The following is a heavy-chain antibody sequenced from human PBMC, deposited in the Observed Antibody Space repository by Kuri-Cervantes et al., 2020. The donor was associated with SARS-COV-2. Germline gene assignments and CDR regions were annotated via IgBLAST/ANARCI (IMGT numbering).Heavy chain of an antibody. D-gene: IGHD5-24*01. Sequence: SETLSLTCTVSGVSISSSTLWSWVRQSPGKGLEWIGEIHHIGSTNYNPALKSRVTMSLDKFKNQFSLHLNSVTAADTAVYYCAKGSRTTSHERYMDPWGQGILVTVSS. J-gene: IGHJ5*02. CDR2: IHHIGST. V-gene: IGHV4-4*02. CDR3: AKGSRTTSHERYMDP. CDR1: GVSISSSTL.